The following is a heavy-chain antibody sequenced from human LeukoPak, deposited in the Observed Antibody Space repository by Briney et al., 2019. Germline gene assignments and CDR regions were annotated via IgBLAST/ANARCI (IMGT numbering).Heavy chain of an antibody. CDR3: ARAPPDYGDYYYCYGMDV. V-gene: IGHV1-69*13. Sequence: WASVKVSCKASGGTFSSYAISWVRQAPGQGLEWMGGIIPIIGTANYAQKFQGRVTITADESTSTAYMELSSLRSEDTAVYYCARAPPDYGDYYYCYGMDVWGQGTTVTVSS. CDR1: GGTFSSYA. CDR2: IIPIIGTA. J-gene: IGHJ6*02. D-gene: IGHD4-17*01.